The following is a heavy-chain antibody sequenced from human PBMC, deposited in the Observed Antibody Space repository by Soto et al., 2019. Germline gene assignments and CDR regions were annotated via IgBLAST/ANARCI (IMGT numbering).Heavy chain of an antibody. V-gene: IGHV4-31*03. D-gene: IGHD2-2*01. CDR3: ARGYCTSTNCKVSDYYYAMDV. CDR1: GGSVSSGCYY. CDR2: IYYSGGT. J-gene: IGHJ6*01. Sequence: SETLSLTCTVSGGSVSSGCYYWSWIRQHPGKGLEWIGYIYYSGGTYYNPSLKSRFTMSVDTSKNQVSLKVRSVTAADTAVYFCARGYCTSTNCKVSDYYYAMDVWGQGTTVTVSS.